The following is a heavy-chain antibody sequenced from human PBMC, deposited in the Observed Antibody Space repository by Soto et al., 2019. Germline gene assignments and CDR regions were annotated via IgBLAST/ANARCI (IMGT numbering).Heavy chain of an antibody. D-gene: IGHD3-10*01. Sequence: VQLLESGGGLVQPGGSLRISCAASGFTFSRYAMSWVRQAPGKGLEWVSAISSTGGSTYYGDSLKGRFTISRDNSKXXLXXQMHSLRAEDTALYYCAKDVKGSGSLPSYYYGMDVWGQGTTVTVSS. J-gene: IGHJ6*02. V-gene: IGHV3-23*01. CDR2: ISSTGGST. CDR3: AKDVKGSGSLPSYYYGMDV. CDR1: GFTFSRYA.